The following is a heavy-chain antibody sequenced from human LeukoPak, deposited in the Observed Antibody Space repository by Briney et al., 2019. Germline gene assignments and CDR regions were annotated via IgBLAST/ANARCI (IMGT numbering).Heavy chain of an antibody. CDR2: ISGSGGTT. J-gene: IGHJ4*02. V-gene: IGHV3-23*01. Sequence: PGGSLRLSCTVSGFSFSSYAMSWVRQAPGKGLVWVSAISGSGGTTYYADSVKGRFTISRDNSKNTLYLQMNSLRAEDTAVYYCAKGPEYYDILTGYKDYWGQGTLVTVSS. CDR1: GFSFSSYA. D-gene: IGHD3-9*01. CDR3: AKGPEYYDILTGYKDY.